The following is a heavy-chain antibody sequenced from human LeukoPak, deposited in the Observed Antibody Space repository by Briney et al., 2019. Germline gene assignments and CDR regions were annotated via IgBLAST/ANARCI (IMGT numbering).Heavy chain of an antibody. D-gene: IGHD2-15*01. V-gene: IGHV1-69*06. J-gene: IGHJ4*02. CDR1: GGTFSSWA. Sequence: SVKLFFKASGGTFSSWAISWVRQAPGQGREVMVGLIPIFGTTNYAQKFQGRVTIIADKSTSTAYLELSSLRSEDTAVYYCARDRSGGSLTTLYDYWGQGTLVTVSS. CDR2: LIPIFGTT. CDR3: ARDRSGGSLTTLYDY.